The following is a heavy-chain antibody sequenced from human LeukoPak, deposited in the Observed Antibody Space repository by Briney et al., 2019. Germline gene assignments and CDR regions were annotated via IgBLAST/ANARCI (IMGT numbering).Heavy chain of an antibody. D-gene: IGHD3-9*01. Sequence: PGGSLRLSFAASGFTFSTYWMTWVRQAPGKGLEWVANMKEDGSEIYYVDSVKGRFTISRDNAKNSLYLQMNSLRAEDTAVYYCARAGYTAAYDIWGQGTMVTVSS. CDR1: GFTFSTYW. CDR2: MKEDGSEI. J-gene: IGHJ3*02. CDR3: ARAGYTAAYDI. V-gene: IGHV3-7*01.